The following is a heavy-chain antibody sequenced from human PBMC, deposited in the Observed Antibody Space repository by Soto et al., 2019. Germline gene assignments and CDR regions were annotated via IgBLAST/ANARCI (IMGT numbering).Heavy chain of an antibody. V-gene: IGHV3-23*01. CDR3: TTLPPYYNMDV. Sequence: EVQLLESGGGLVQPGGSLRLSCAASGLTFSTYTMTWVRQAPGKGLEWVCGISASGAETYYADSVRGRFTISRDNSKNTLYLQMIRLRVDDTAVSSCTTLPPYYNMDVWGQGTTVTVSS. J-gene: IGHJ6*02. CDR2: ISASGAET. CDR1: GLTFSTYT.